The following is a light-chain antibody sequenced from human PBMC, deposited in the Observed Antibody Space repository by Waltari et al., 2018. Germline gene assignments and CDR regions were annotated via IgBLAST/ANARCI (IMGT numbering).Light chain of an antibody. Sequence: QLVLTQSPSASASLGASVKLTCTLSSGHSGNIIAWHQQQPEKGPRYLMKVNSDGRHNKGDEIPVRFSGSGAGAEPYLTIGSVQSEDEADYYCQTGGHGTWVFGGGTTLTVL. V-gene: IGLV4-69*01. CDR3: QTGGHGTWV. CDR2: VNSDGRH. CDR1: SGHSGNI. J-gene: IGLJ3*02.